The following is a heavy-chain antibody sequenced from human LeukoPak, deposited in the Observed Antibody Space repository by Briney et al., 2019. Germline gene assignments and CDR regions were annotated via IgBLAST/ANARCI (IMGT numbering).Heavy chain of an antibody. Sequence: GASVKVSCKASGYTFTSYYMHWVRQAPGQGLEWMGIINPSGGSTSYAQKFQGRVTMTRDMSTSTVYMELSSLRSEDTAVYYCARDSVGYCSGGSCPIADAFDIWGQGTMVTVSS. V-gene: IGHV1-46*01. J-gene: IGHJ3*02. CDR3: ARDSVGYCSGGSCPIADAFDI. CDR2: INPSGGST. CDR1: GYTFTSYY. D-gene: IGHD2-15*01.